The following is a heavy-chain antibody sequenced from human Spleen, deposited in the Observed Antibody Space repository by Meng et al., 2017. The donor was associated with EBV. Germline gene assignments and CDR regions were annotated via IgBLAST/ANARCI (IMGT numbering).Heavy chain of an antibody. V-gene: IGHV4-34*01. CDR2: INHSRDT. Sequence: QGHLQQWGTGLLKPSETLSRTCAVYGGSFSGYYWSWIRQSPGKGLEWIGEINHSRDTHYSPSLKSRVTLSVDTSRNEFSLKLRSVTAADTAIYFCAYNNYSPRFDYWGQGILVTVSS. D-gene: IGHD5-24*01. CDR3: AYNNYSPRFDY. J-gene: IGHJ4*02. CDR1: GGSFSGYY.